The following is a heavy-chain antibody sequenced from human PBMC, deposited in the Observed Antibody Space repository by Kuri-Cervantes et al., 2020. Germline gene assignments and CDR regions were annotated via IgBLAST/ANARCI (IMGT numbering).Heavy chain of an antibody. CDR3: ARGESFEYSSSSLVDAFDI. CDR1: GFTFSSYS. V-gene: IGHV3-21*01. D-gene: IGHD6-6*01. J-gene: IGHJ3*02. CDR2: ISSSSSYI. Sequence: ETLSLTCAASGFTFSSYSMNWVRQAPGKGLEWVSSISSSSSYIYYADSVKGRFTISRDNAKNSLYLQMNSLRAEDTAVYYCARGESFEYSSSSLVDAFDIWGQGTMVTVSS.